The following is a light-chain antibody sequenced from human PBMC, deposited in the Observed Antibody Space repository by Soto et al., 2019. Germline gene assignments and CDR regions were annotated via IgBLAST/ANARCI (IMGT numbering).Light chain of an antibody. CDR2: GAS. V-gene: IGKV3-15*01. Sequence: EVVMTQSPATLSVSLGERATLSCRASQSVNSKLAWYQQKPGQAPRLLIYGASTRATGIPARFSGSGSGTEFTLTISSLQSGDFAVYYCQQYNNCPPITFGQGTRLEIK. CDR3: QQYNNCPPIT. CDR1: QSVNSK. J-gene: IGKJ5*01.